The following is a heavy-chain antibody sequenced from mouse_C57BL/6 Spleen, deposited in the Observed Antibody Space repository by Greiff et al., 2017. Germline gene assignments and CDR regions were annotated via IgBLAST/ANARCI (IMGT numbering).Heavy chain of an antibody. V-gene: IGHV1-54*01. CDR3: ARADGYYARGDY. CDR1: GYAFTNYL. CDR2: INPGSGGT. J-gene: IGHJ2*01. Sequence: VQLQESGAELVRPGTSVKVSCTASGYAFTNYLIEWVKRRPRQGLVGIGVINPGSGGTNYNEKFKGKATLTADKSSSTAYMQISSLTAEDSAVYCGARADGYYARGDYWGQGTTLTVSA. D-gene: IGHD2-3*01.